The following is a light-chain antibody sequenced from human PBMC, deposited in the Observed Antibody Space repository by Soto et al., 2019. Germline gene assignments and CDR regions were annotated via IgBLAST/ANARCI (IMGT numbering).Light chain of an antibody. CDR1: SSDVGDYNS. V-gene: IGLV2-14*01. CDR2: DVS. J-gene: IGLJ2*01. CDR3: SSYTISNTLVV. Sequence: QSALTQPASVSGSPGQSITISCTGTSSDVGDYNSVSWYQQHPGKAPKLVIYDVSNRPSGVSNRFSGSKSGNTASLTISGLQAEDEADYYCSSYTISNTLVVFGGGTKLTVL.